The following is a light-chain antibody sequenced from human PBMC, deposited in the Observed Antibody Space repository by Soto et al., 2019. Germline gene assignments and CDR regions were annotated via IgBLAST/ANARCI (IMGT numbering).Light chain of an antibody. Sequence: QSVLTQPASVSGSPGQSITISCTGTSSDVGGYNYVSWYQQHPGKAPKLMIYEVSNRPSGDSDRFSGSKSGNTASLTISGLQAEDVSDYYCSSYTSSSTPYVFGSGTKVTVL. CDR3: SSYTSSSTPYV. CDR1: SSDVGGYNY. CDR2: EVS. V-gene: IGLV2-14*03. J-gene: IGLJ1*01.